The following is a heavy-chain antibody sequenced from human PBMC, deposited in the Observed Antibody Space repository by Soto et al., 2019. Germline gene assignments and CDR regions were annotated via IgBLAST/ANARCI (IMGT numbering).Heavy chain of an antibody. J-gene: IGHJ6*02. CDR1: GDTFSRNS. Sequence: QVQLVQSGAEVKKPGSLVKVSCKASGDTFSRNSISWVRQAPGQGLEWMGGIFPVCGTATYAQKFQGRVFINADETTTTAYMELTSLTYEDTAVYYGAVGPSAAAWYSHGLDVWCQGTTVTVSS. CDR2: IFPVCGTA. CDR3: AVGPSAAAWYSHGLDV. V-gene: IGHV1-69*12. D-gene: IGHD2-2*01.